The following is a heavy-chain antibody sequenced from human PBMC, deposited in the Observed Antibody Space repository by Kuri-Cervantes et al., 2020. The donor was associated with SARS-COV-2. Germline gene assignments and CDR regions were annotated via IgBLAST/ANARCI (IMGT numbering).Heavy chain of an antibody. D-gene: IGHD3-22*01. CDR1: GYTLTELS. Sequence: ASVKVSCKVSGYTLTELSMHWVRQAPGKGLEWMGGFDPEDGETIYAQKFQGRVTMTEDTSTDTAYMELSSLRSEDTAVYYCATAYRGYHYWYVDLWGRGTLVTVSS. V-gene: IGHV1-24*01. CDR3: ATAYRGYHYWYVDL. CDR2: FDPEDGET. J-gene: IGHJ2*01.